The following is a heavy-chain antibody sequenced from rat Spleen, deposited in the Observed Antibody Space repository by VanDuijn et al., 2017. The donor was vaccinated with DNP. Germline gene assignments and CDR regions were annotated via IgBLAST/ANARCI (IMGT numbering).Heavy chain of an antibody. CDR2: ITYVGSIT. CDR3: TRGGTYYFDY. Sequence: EVQLVESGGGLVQPGRSLKLSCVASGFTFSGYWMYWIRQAPGKGLEWVSTITYVGSITYYRDSVKGRFTISRDDSTSTLYLQMDSLRSEDTATYYCTRGGTYYFDYWGQGVMVTVSS. V-gene: IGHV5-7*01. CDR1: GFTFSGYW. J-gene: IGHJ2*01.